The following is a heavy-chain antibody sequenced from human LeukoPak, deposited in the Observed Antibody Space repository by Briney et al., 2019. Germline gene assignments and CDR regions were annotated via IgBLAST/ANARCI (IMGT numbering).Heavy chain of an antibody. CDR2: IYSGGST. CDR1: GFTFSSNY. V-gene: IGHV3-66*01. Sequence: GGSLRLSCAASGFTFSSNYMNWVRQAPGKGLEWVSIIYSGGSTYYRDSVKGRFTISRDNSKNTLYLQMNSLRAEDTAVYYCARERVVPAAIPMDVWGKGTTVTVSS. D-gene: IGHD2-2*01. J-gene: IGHJ6*04. CDR3: ARERVVPAAIPMDV.